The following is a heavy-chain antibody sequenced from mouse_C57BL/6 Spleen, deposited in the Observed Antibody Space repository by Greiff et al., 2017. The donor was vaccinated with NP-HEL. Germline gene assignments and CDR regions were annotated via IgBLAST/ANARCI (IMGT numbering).Heavy chain of an antibody. V-gene: IGHV1-39*01. J-gene: IGHJ2*01. D-gene: IGHD1-1*02. CDR3: AREVEDYGQYYFDY. CDR1: GYSFTDYN. CDR2: INPNYGTT. Sequence: EVQGVESGPELVKPGASVKISCKASGYSFTDYNMNWVKQSNGKSLEWIGVINPNYGTTSYNQKFKGKATLTVDQSSSTAYMQLNSLTSEDSAVYYCAREVEDYGQYYFDYWGQGTTLTVSS.